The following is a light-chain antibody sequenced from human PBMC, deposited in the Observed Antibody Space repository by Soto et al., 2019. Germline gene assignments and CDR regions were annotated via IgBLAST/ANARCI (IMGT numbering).Light chain of an antibody. CDR3: QQYKNWPRT. J-gene: IGKJ1*01. Sequence: EIVMTQSPATLSVSPGERATLSCRASQSVSSNLAWYQQKLGQAPRLLIYGASTRATGISARFSGSGSGTEFTLTISSLQSEDFAIYYCQQYKNWPRTFGQGTKVDI. CDR2: GAS. CDR1: QSVSSN. V-gene: IGKV3-15*01.